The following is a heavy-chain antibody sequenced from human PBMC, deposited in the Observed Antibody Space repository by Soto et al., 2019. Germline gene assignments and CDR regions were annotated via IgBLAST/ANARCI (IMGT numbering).Heavy chain of an antibody. CDR2: ISAYNGNT. CDR3: ARVGGDSSSWSYYYYHKDV. Sequence: ASGKVSCKASGYTFTSYGISWVRQAPGQGLEWMGWISAYNGNTNYAQKLQGRVTMTTDTSTSTAYMELRSLRSDDTAVYYCARVGGDSSSWSYYYYHKDVWGKGAMVTV. J-gene: IGHJ6*03. V-gene: IGHV1-18*01. D-gene: IGHD6-13*01. CDR1: GYTFTSYG.